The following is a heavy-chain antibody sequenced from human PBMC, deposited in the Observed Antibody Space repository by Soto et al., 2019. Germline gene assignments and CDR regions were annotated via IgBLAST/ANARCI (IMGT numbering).Heavy chain of an antibody. J-gene: IGHJ6*03. V-gene: IGHV3-9*01. Sequence: GGSLRLSCAASGFTFDDYAMHWVRQAPGKGLEWVSGISWNSGSIGYADSVKGRFTISRDNAKNSLYLQMNSLRAEDTALYYCAKAGYVTGRYYYYYYYMDVWGKGTTVTVSS. CDR2: ISWNSGSI. CDR3: AKAGYVTGRYYYYYYYMDV. D-gene: IGHD5-12*01. CDR1: GFTFDDYA.